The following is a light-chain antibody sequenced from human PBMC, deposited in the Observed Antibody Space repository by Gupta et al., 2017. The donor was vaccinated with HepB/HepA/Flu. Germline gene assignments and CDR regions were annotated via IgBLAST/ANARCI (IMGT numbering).Light chain of an antibody. V-gene: IGKV1-17*01. Sequence: DIQMTQSPSSLSASVGDRVTITCRARQGIRNDLGWYQQKPGKPPKRLIYAVSRLQSGVPSRFSGSGYGTEFTLTISSPQPEDFAIYYCRHHNSFPWTFGQGTXVEIE. J-gene: IGKJ1*01. CDR1: QGIRND. CDR2: AVS. CDR3: RHHNSFPWT.